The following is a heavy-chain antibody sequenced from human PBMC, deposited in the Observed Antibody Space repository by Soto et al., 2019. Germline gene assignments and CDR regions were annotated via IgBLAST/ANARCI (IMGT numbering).Heavy chain of an antibody. V-gene: IGHV2-5*02. CDR2: IYWDDDK. D-gene: IGHD2-2*01. CDR3: AHRPGYCSPTSCYLFDS. J-gene: IGHJ4*02. CDR1: GFSLTTNGVG. Sequence: QITLKESGPTLVKPTQTLTLTCTFSGFSLTTNGVGVGWIRQPPGKALEWLALIYWDDDKRYSPSLKSRLTLTKDTSKNQVVLTMTNMDPVDTATYYCAHRPGYCSPTSCYLFDSWGQGTLVTVSS.